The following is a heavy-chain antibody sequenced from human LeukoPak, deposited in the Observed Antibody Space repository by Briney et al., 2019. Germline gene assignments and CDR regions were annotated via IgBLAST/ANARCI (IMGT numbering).Heavy chain of an antibody. CDR2: INHSGST. D-gene: IGHD5-12*01. V-gene: IGHV4-34*01. Sequence: SEPLSLTCGVLGGSFSGYYWSWIRQPPGKGLDGIGEINHSGSTHYNPSHKSRLIISADTSKNQFSLKLSSGTAAPTAVYYRASGRSGGYDMGYWGQGTLVTVSS. CDR1: GGSFSGYY. CDR3: ASGRSGGYDMGY. J-gene: IGHJ4*02.